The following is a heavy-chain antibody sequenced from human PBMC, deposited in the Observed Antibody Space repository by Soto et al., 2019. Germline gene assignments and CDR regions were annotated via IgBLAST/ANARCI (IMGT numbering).Heavy chain of an antibody. D-gene: IGHD3-22*01. V-gene: IGHV3-9*01. CDR3: AKAPHYYASGSFYQPPDY. Sequence: GGSLRLSCAASGFKFEDYAMHWVRQGPGKGLEWVSGISWNSGRIGYADSVKGRFIISRDNAKNSLFLQMNSLRADDTALYYCAKAPHYYASGSFYQPPDYWGYGTLATVSS. CDR1: GFKFEDYA. J-gene: IGHJ4*01. CDR2: ISWNSGRI.